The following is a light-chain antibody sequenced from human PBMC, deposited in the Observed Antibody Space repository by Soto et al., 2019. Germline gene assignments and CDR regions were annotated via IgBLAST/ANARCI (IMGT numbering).Light chain of an antibody. J-gene: IGLJ3*02. CDR1: SGSVSTSYY. CDR3: VLDMGSGISL. CDR2: NTN. V-gene: IGLV8-61*01. Sequence: QTVVTQEPSFSVSPGGTVTLTCGLSSGSVSTSYYPSWYPQTPGQAPRTLIYNTNTRFSGVPDRFSGSILGNKAALTITGAQADDESDYYCVLDMGSGISLFGGGTKVTVL.